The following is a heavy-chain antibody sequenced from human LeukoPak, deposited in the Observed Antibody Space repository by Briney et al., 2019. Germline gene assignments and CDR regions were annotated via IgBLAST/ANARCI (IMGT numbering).Heavy chain of an antibody. CDR1: GGSFSGYY. Sequence: SETLSLTCAVYGGSFSGYYWNWIRQPPGMGLEWIGEINHSGSTNYNPSLKSRVTISVDTYKNQFSLKLSSVTAADTAVYYCARLYGVFDPWGQGTLVTVSS. CDR2: INHSGST. D-gene: IGHD3-10*02. V-gene: IGHV4-34*01. J-gene: IGHJ5*02. CDR3: ARLYGVFDP.